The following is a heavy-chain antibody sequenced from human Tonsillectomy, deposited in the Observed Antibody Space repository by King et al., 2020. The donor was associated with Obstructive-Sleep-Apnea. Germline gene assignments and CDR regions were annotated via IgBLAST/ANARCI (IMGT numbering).Heavy chain of an antibody. Sequence: VQLVESGGGVVQPGRSLRLSCAASGFTFSSYSMHWVRQAPGKGLEWVALISYDGNKKYYADSVKGRLTISRDNSKSALFLQMNSLRAEDTAVYYCAYFDSSGYYSYFDYWGQGTLVTVSS. V-gene: IGHV3-30-3*01. D-gene: IGHD3-22*01. CDR2: ISYDGNKK. J-gene: IGHJ4*02. CDR3: AYFDSSGYYSYFDY. CDR1: GFTFSSYS.